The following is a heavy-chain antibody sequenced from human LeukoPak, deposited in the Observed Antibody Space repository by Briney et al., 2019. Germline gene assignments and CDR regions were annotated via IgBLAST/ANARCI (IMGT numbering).Heavy chain of an antibody. CDR1: GFTFSSYS. D-gene: IGHD3-22*01. CDR2: ISSSSSYI. J-gene: IGHJ4*02. V-gene: IGHV3-21*01. CDR3: ATGDWPYDSSAHRDY. Sequence: GGSLRLSCAASGFTFSSYSMNWVRQAPGKGLEWVSSISSSSSYIYYADSVKGRFTISRDNAKNSLYLQMNSLRAEDTAVYYCATGDWPYDSSAHRDYWGQGTLVTVSS.